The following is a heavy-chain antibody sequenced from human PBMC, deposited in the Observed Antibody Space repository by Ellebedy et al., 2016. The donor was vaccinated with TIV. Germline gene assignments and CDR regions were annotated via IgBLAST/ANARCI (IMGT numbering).Heavy chain of an antibody. D-gene: IGHD6-13*01. Sequence: GGSLRLSCAASGFTFSSYAMTWVRQAPGKGLEWVANIKQDGSEKYYVDSVKGRFTISRDNAKNSLYLQMNSLRAEDTAVYYCARDRVYSSSWPRFDYWGQGTLVTVSS. V-gene: IGHV3-7*01. J-gene: IGHJ4*02. CDR1: GFTFSSYA. CDR3: ARDRVYSSSWPRFDY. CDR2: IKQDGSEK.